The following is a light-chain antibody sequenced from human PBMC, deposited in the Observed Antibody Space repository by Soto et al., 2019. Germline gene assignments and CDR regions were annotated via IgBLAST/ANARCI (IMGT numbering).Light chain of an antibody. CDR3: QQGYTSAIT. Sequence: DIQMTPSPSTLSASVGDRVTITCRASQSISSWLAWYQQKPGKAPKLLIYDASSLESGVPSRFSGSGSGTDFTLTINSLQPEDFATYYCQQGYTSAITFGQGTRLEIK. CDR1: QSISSW. CDR2: DAS. J-gene: IGKJ5*01. V-gene: IGKV1-5*01.